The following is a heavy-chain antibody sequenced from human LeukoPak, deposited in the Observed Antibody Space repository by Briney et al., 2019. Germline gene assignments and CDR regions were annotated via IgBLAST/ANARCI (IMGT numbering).Heavy chain of an antibody. V-gene: IGHV3-30*04. J-gene: IGHJ4*02. CDR3: AKSSSWYQLTGYSEAIYFDY. CDR2: ISYDGSNK. D-gene: IGHD3-9*01. Sequence: GGSLRLSCAASGFTFSSYAMHWVRQAPGKGLEWVAVISYDGSNKYYEDSVKGRFTISRDNAKNTMYLKRNSLRAEDTAVYYCAKSSSWYQLTGYSEAIYFDYWGQGTLVTVSS. CDR1: GFTFSSYA.